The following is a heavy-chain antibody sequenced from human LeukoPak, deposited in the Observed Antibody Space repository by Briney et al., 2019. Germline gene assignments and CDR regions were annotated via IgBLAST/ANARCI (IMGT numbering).Heavy chain of an antibody. J-gene: IGHJ4*02. CDR3: ARGSGDDILTGYYPPYYFDY. D-gene: IGHD3-9*01. V-gene: IGHV4-34*01. Sequence: PSETLSLTCAVYGGSFSGYYWSWIRQPPGKGLEWIGEINHSGSTNYNPSLKSRVTISVDKSKNQFSLKLSSVTAADTAVYYCARGSGDDILTGYYPPYYFDYWGQGTLVTVSS. CDR1: GGSFSGYY. CDR2: INHSGST.